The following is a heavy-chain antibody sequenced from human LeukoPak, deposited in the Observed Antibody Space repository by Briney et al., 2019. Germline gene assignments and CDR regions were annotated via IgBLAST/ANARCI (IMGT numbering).Heavy chain of an antibody. Sequence: SETLSLTCTVSGGPFRSSHYYWGWIRQPPGKGLEWIGSIYYSGNTYYNPSLKSRVNISVETSKSQFSLKLSSMTAADTGVYSWARQGGEAIPKAGFDPLGPGTLVIVSS. CDR2: IYYSGNT. CDR3: ARQGGEAIPKAGFDP. J-gene: IGHJ5*02. CDR1: GGPFRSSHYY. V-gene: IGHV4-39*01. D-gene: IGHD3-16*01.